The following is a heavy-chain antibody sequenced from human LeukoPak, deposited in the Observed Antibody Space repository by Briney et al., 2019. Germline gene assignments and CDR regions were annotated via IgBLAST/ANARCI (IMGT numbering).Heavy chain of an antibody. CDR2: INPNSGGT. CDR3: ARGQWVRLPDNWFDP. V-gene: IGHV1-2*02. CDR1: GYTFTGYY. J-gene: IGHJ5*02. D-gene: IGHD3-10*01. Sequence: ASVKVSCKASGYTFTGYYMHWVRQAPGQGLEWMGWINPNSGGTNYAQKFQGRVTMTRDTSISTAYMELSRLRSDDTAVYYCARGQWVRLPDNWFDPRGQGTLVTVSS.